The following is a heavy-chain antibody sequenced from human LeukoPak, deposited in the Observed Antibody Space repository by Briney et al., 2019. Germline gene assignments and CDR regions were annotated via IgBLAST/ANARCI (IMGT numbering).Heavy chain of an antibody. V-gene: IGHV1-8*01. CDR1: GYTFTSYD. J-gene: IGHJ6*02. CDR3: AREGYCSGGSCYPYLSYYYYYGMDV. D-gene: IGHD2-15*01. CDR2: MNPNSGNT. Sequence: SVKVSCKASGYTFTSYDINWVRQATGQGLEWMGWMNPNSGNTGYAQKLQGRVTMTTDTSTSTAYMELRSLRPDDTAVYYCAREGYCSGGSCYPYLSYYYYYGMDVWGQGTTVTVSS.